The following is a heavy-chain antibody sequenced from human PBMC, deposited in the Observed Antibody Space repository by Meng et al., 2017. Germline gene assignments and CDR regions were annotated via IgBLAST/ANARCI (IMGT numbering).Heavy chain of an antibody. CDR3: TTRYFDWLFYRVVSDY. Sequence: GESLKISCAASGFTFSNAWMSWVRQAPGKGLEWVGRIKSKTDGGTTDYAAPVKGRFTISRDDSKNTLYLQMNSLETEDTAVYYCTTRYFDWLFYRVVSDYWGQGTLVTVSS. J-gene: IGHJ4*02. D-gene: IGHD3-9*01. CDR2: IKSKTDGGTT. V-gene: IGHV3-15*01. CDR1: GFTFSNAW.